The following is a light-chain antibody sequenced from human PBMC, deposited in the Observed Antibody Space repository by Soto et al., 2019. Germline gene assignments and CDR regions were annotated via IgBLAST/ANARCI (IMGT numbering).Light chain of an antibody. CDR1: SSDVGGHNY. CDR3: SSYTTSSTYV. CDR2: EVS. J-gene: IGLJ1*01. Sequence: QSALTQPASVSGSPGQSITISCTGTSSDVGGHNYVSWYQQHPGKAPKLMISEVSNRPSGVSNRFSGSKSGNTASLTISGLQAEDEADYYCSSYTTSSTYVFGTGTKVTVL. V-gene: IGLV2-14*01.